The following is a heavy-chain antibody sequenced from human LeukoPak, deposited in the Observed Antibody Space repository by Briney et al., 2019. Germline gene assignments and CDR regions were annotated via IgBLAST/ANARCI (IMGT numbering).Heavy chain of an antibody. CDR3: ARVFSNPTGNDY. CDR1: GFTFSSYE. CDR2: ISNSGNTI. V-gene: IGHV3-48*03. Sequence: PGGSLRLSCAASGFTFSSYEMNWVRQAPGKGLEWVSYISNSGNTIFYADSVKGRFTISRDNGKNSLYLQMNSLRADDTAVYYCARVFSNPTGNDYWGQGTLVTVSS. D-gene: IGHD1-1*01. J-gene: IGHJ4*02.